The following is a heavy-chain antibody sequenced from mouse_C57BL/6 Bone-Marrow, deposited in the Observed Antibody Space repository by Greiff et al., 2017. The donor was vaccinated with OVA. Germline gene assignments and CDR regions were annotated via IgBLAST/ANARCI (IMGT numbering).Heavy chain of an antibody. V-gene: IGHV1-15*01. Sequence: QVQLQQSGAELVRPGASVTLSCKASGYTFTDYEMHWVKQTPVHGLEWIGAIDPETGGTAYNQKFKGKAILTADKSSSTAYMELRSLTSEDSAVYYCTRKTYYYGSSPYWYFDVWGTGTTVTVSS. CDR2: IDPETGGT. CDR1: GYTFTDYE. J-gene: IGHJ1*03. CDR3: TRKTYYYGSSPYWYFDV. D-gene: IGHD1-1*01.